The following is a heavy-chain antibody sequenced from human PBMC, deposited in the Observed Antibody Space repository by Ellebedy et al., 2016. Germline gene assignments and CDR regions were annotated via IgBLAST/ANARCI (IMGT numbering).Heavy chain of an antibody. J-gene: IGHJ3*02. CDR1: GYTFTSYG. CDR3: AREDGWVKTVDDAFDI. Sequence: ASVKVSCKASGYTFTSYGISWVRQAPGQGLEWMGWISAYNGNTNYAQKLQGRVTMTTDTSTSTAYMELRSLRSDDTAVYYCAREDGWVKTVDDAFDIWGQGTMVTVSS. V-gene: IGHV1-18*01. CDR2: ISAYNGNT. D-gene: IGHD1-26*01.